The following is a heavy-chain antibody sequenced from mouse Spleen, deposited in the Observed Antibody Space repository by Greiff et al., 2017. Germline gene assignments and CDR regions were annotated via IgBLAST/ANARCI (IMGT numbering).Heavy chain of an antibody. Sequence: VQLVESGAELVRPGTSVKMSCKASGYTFTNYWIGWAKQRPGHGLEWIGDIYPGGGYTNYNEKFKGKATLTADKSSSTAYMQFSSLTSEDSAIYYCARGDYDGCIDYWGQGTSVTVSS. V-gene: IGHV1-63*01. D-gene: IGHD2-3*01. CDR1: GYTFTNYW. CDR3: ARGDYDGCIDY. CDR2: IYPGGGYT. J-gene: IGHJ4*01.